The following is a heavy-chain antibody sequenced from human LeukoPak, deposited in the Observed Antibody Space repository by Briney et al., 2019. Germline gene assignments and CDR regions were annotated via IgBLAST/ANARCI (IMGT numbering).Heavy chain of an antibody. CDR1: GFTFSNYW. D-gene: IGHD3-10*01. CDR3: AKDLHYGSADY. Sequence: GGSLRLSCAASGFTFSNYWMHWVRQDPGKGLVWVSFINPDGSTTNYADSVKGRFTISRDNAKNALYLQMNSLRAEDTAVYYCAKDLHYGSADYWGQGTLVTVSS. J-gene: IGHJ4*02. V-gene: IGHV3-74*01. CDR2: INPDGSTT.